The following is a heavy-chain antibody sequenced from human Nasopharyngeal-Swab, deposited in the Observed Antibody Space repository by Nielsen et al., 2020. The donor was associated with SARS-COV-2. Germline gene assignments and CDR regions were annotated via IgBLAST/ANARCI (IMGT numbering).Heavy chain of an antibody. CDR3: ARHGAVAAQIPRYFDY. CDR2: IYYSGST. J-gene: IGHJ4*02. V-gene: IGHV4-39*01. D-gene: IGHD6-19*01. CDR1: GGSISSTTYY. Sequence: SETLSLTCTVSGGSISSTTYYWGWIRQPPGKGLEWIGSIYYSGSTYYNPSLKSRVTISVHTSKNLFSLKLTSVTAADTAVYYCARHGAVAAQIPRYFDYWGQGTLVTVSS.